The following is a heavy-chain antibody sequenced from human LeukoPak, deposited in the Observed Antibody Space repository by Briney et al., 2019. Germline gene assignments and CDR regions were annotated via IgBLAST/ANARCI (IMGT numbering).Heavy chain of an antibody. D-gene: IGHD5-18*01. CDR1: GYTFTTYY. Sequence: ASVKVSCKASGYTFTTYYMHWVRQAPGRGLEWMGIINASGGSTSYAQKFQGRVTMTRDTSTSTVYMELSSLRSGDTAVYSCARDPGSYGPSYYFDYWGQGTLVTVSS. CDR2: INASGGST. CDR3: ARDPGSYGPSYYFDY. J-gene: IGHJ4*02. V-gene: IGHV1-46*01.